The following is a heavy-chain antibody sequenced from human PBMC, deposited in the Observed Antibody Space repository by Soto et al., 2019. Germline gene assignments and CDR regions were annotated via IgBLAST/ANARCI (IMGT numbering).Heavy chain of an antibody. V-gene: IGHV3-30*04. J-gene: IGHJ4*02. CDR3: ARSSPQDY. Sequence: QVQLVESGEGVVQPGRSLRLSCAASGFTFSSSAMHWVRQAPGKGLEWVSLISSDGRNKYYADSVKGRFTISRDTSTNTLYLQMNSLRPEDTAVYYCARSSPQDYWGQGTLVTVSS. CDR2: ISSDGRNK. CDR1: GFTFSSSA.